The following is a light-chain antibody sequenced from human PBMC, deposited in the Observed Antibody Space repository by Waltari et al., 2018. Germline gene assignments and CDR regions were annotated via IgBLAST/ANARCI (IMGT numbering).Light chain of an antibody. J-gene: IGKJ2*01. CDR2: WAS. Sequence: DIVMTQSPDSLTFSLGERTTINSKSSQSVLSSSNTKNYLGWYKQKPGQPPKLLITWASTRESGVPDRFSGSGSGTDFTLTISSLQAEDVAVYYCQQCYTFPYTFGQGTKLEIK. CDR3: QQCYTFPYT. CDR1: QSVLSSSNTKNY. V-gene: IGKV4-1*01.